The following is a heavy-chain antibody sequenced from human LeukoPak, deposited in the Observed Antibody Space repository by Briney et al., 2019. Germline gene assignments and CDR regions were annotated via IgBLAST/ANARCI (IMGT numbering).Heavy chain of an antibody. CDR2: IIPNLGIA. J-gene: IGHJ4*02. Sequence: GASVKVSCKASGGTFSSYAISWVRQAPGQGLEWMGRIIPNLGIANYAQKFQGRVTITADKSTSTAYMELSSLRSEDTAVYYCAGITYYYDSSGYYADYWGQGTLVTVSS. CDR3: AGITYYYDSSGYYADY. CDR1: GGTFSSYA. V-gene: IGHV1-69*04. D-gene: IGHD3-22*01.